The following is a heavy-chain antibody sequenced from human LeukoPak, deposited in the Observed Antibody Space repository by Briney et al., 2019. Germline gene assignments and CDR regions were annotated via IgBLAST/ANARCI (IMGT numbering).Heavy chain of an antibody. V-gene: IGHV4-59*01. CDR3: ARSVGGYYYYMDV. J-gene: IGHJ6*03. CDR2: IYYSGST. Sequence: PSETLSLTCTVSGGSISSYYWSWIRQPPGKGLEWIGYIYYSGSTNYNPSLKSRVTISVDTSKNQFSLKLSSVTAADTAVYYCARSVGGYYYYMDVWGQGTTVTVSS. CDR1: GGSISSYY.